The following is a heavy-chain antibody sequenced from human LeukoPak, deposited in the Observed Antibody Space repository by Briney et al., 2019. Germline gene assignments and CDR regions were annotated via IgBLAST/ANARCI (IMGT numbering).Heavy chain of an antibody. CDR1: GFTFSSYD. V-gene: IGHV3-13*01. J-gene: IGHJ6*02. CDR3: AGAPSSYYYYGMDV. Sequence: PGGSLRLSCAASGFTFSSYDMHWVRQATGKGLEWVSAIGTAGDTYYPGSVKGRFTISRENAKNSLYLQMNSLRAGDTAVYYCAGAPSSYYYYGMDVWGQGTTVTVSS. CDR2: IGTAGDT.